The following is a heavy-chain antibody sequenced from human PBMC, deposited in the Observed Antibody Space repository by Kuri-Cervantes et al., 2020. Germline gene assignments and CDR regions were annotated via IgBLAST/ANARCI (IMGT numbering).Heavy chain of an antibody. V-gene: IGHV3-30*18. CDR2: ISYDGSNK. CDR1: GFTFSSYG. Sequence: GESLKISCAASGFTFSSYGMHWVRQAPGKGLECVAVISYDGSNKYYADSVKGRFTISRDNSKNTLYLQMNSLRAEDTAVYYCAKPHDYGDSYYYYGMDVWGQGTTVTVSS. CDR3: AKPHDYGDSYYYYGMDV. D-gene: IGHD4-17*01. J-gene: IGHJ6*02.